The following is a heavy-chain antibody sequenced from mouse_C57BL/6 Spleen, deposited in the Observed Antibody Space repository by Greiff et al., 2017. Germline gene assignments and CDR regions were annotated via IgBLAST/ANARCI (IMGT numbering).Heavy chain of an antibody. V-gene: IGHV5-17*03. Sequence: EVKVVESGGGLVKPGGSLKLSCAASGFTFSDYGMHWVRQAPEKGLEWVAYISSGSSTIYYADTVKGRFTISRDNAKNTLYLQMSHLKSEDTAMYYCARDRVYGSSYYWYFDVWGTGTTVTVSS. CDR2: ISSGSSTI. CDR1: GFTFSDYG. CDR3: ARDRVYGSSYYWYFDV. J-gene: IGHJ1*03. D-gene: IGHD1-1*01.